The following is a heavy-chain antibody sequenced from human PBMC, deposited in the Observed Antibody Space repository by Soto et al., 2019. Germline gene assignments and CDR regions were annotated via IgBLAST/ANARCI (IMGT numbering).Heavy chain of an antibody. CDR3: ARMWQLVPRYNWFDP. J-gene: IGHJ5*02. Sequence: RSLTCAVYGGSFSGYYWSWIRQPPGKGLEWIGEINHSGSTNYNPSLKSRVTISVDTSKNQFSLKLSSVTAADTAVYYCARMWQLVPRYNWFDPWGQGXLVTVYS. D-gene: IGHD6-6*01. CDR1: GGSFSGYY. CDR2: INHSGST. V-gene: IGHV4-34*01.